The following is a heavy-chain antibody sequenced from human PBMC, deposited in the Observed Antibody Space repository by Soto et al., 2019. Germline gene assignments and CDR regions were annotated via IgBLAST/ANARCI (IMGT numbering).Heavy chain of an antibody. D-gene: IGHD2-8*01. V-gene: IGHV3-30*18. CDR1: GFTFSSYG. CDR2: ISYDGSNK. CDR3: AKEPVFSS. Sequence: QVQLVESGGGVVQPGRSLRLSCAASGFTFSSYGMHWVRQAPGKGLEWVAVISYDGSNKYYADSVKGRFTISRDNSKNTLYLQMNSLRAEDTAVYYCAKEPVFSSWGQGTLVTVSS. J-gene: IGHJ5*02.